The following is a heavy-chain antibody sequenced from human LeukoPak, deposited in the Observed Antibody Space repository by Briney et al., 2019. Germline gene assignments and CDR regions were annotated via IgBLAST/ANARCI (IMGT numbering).Heavy chain of an antibody. J-gene: IGHJ2*01. Sequence: GGSLRLSCAASGFTFSSYWMSWVRQAPGKGLEWMGIIYPGDSDTRYSPSFQGQVTISADKSISTAYLQWSSLKASDTAMYYCARLWHFDLWDRGTLVTVSS. CDR3: ARLWHFDL. CDR1: GFTFSSYW. V-gene: IGHV5-51*01. CDR2: IYPGDSDT.